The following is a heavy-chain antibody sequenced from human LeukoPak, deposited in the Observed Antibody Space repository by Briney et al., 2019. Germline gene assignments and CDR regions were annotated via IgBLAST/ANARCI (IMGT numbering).Heavy chain of an antibody. CDR1: EYYFTNYW. CDR3: ARHWAMTTATRREFDS. V-gene: IGHV5-10-1*01. D-gene: IGHD4-17*01. J-gene: IGHJ4*02. CDR2: IDPSDSYT. Sequence: GESLKISCKGSEYYFTNYWISWVRQMPGKGLEWMGRIDPSDSYTSFSPSFEGHITITADKSLNTAYLQWSSLKASDTAVYFCARHWAMTTATRREFDSWGQGTQVTVPS.